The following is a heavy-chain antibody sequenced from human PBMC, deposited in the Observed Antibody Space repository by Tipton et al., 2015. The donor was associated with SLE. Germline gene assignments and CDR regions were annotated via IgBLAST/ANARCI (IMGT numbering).Heavy chain of an antibody. CDR2: IYYTGRT. CDR3: ARQGLPHIAAPSTRYYYGMDV. V-gene: IGHV4-61*05. Sequence: LRLSCTVSDGSIRSTNYYWGWIRQPPGKGLEWIGNIYYTGRTDYNPSLKSRVTISEDMSKNQLSLNLTSVTAADTAVYYCARQGLPHIAAPSTRYYYGMDVWGHGTTVTVSS. J-gene: IGHJ6*02. CDR1: DGSIRSTNYY. D-gene: IGHD6-13*01.